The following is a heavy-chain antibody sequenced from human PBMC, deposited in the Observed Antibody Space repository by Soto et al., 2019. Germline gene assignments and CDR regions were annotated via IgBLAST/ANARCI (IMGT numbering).Heavy chain of an antibody. CDR3: AKDLDSSGWYPTFDY. V-gene: IGHV3-23*01. CDR1: GFHCSSYS. CDR2: ISGSGGST. D-gene: IGHD6-19*01. Sequence: PGGSLRLSCTASGFHCSSYSMSWVRQAPGKGLEWVSAISGSGGSTYYADSVKGRFTISRDNSKNTLYLQMNSLRAEDTAVYYCAKDLDSSGWYPTFDYWGQGTLVTVSS. J-gene: IGHJ4*02.